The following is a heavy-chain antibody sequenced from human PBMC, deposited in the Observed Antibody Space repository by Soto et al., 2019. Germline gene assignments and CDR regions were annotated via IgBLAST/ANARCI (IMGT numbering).Heavy chain of an antibody. CDR2: IYYSGST. CDR3: AYSTGWYRLDL. CDR1: GGSISSYY. D-gene: IGHD6-19*01. Sequence: SETLSLTCTVSGGSISSYYWSWIRQPPGKGLEWIGYIYYSGSTNYNPSLKSRVTISVDTSKNQFSLKLTSVTAADTAVYYCAYSTGWYRLDLWGQGTLVTVS. J-gene: IGHJ3*01. V-gene: IGHV4-59*12.